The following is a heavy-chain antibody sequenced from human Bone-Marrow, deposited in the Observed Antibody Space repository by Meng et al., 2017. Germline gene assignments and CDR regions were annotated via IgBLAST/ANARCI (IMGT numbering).Heavy chain of an antibody. CDR3: GILMGDFDY. Sequence: VVFEAGLARSRACEDLFGADFGFHFSDNHMRWIRQLQGNGVEWVSYISTSGTTLNYRVTVKGGFTMYRYSVKNSLFLEMNSLRYEDAAVYYCGILMGDFDYWGQGTLVTVSS. V-gene: IGHV3-11*01. D-gene: IGHD2-8*01. CDR1: GFHFSDNH. CDR2: ISTSGTTL. J-gene: IGHJ4*02.